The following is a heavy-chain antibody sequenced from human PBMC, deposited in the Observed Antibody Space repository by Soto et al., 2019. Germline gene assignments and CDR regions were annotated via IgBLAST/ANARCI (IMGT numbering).Heavy chain of an antibody. J-gene: IGHJ4*02. CDR1: GFTFSSYG. D-gene: IGHD2-15*01. CDR2: ISYDGSNK. V-gene: IGHV3-30*18. Sequence: QVQLVESGGGVVQPGRSLRLSCAASGFTFSSYGMHWVRQAPGKGLEWVAVISYDGSNKYYADSVKSRFTISRDNSKNTLYLQMNSLRAEDTALYYCAQETYSGPLDYWGQGTLVTVSS. CDR3: AQETYSGPLDY.